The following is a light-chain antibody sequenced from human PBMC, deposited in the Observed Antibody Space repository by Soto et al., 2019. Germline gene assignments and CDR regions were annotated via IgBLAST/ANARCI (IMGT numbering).Light chain of an antibody. J-gene: IGKJ1*01. CDR3: QHYGGSSWT. CDR1: QSVSSSY. Sequence: EIVLTQSPGTLSLSLGERATLSCRASQSVSSSYLAWYQQKPGQAPRLLIYGASSRATGIPDRFSGSGSGADFTLTISRLEPEDFAVYYCQHYGGSSWTFGQGTKVEIK. CDR2: GAS. V-gene: IGKV3-20*01.